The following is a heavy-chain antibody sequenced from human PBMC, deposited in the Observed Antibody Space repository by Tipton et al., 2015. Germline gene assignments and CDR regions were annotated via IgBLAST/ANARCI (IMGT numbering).Heavy chain of an antibody. V-gene: IGHV4-38-2*01. CDR3: ARARGRHGGLFDS. D-gene: IGHD4-23*01. Sequence: TLSLTCAVSAYSISTDYYWVWIRQPPGKGLEWIGTISHSGNTFYNPSLKSRVTISVDTSKTQFSLKMSSVTASDTAVYYCARARGRHGGLFDSWGQGILVTVSS. J-gene: IGHJ4*02. CDR1: AYSISTDYY. CDR2: ISHSGNT.